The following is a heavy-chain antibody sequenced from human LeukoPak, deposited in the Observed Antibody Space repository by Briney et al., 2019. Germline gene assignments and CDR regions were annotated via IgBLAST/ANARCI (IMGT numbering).Heavy chain of an antibody. CDR1: GFTFSNYA. D-gene: IGHD6-19*01. V-gene: IGHV3-23*01. CDR3: ARGHSSGWYYFDY. Sequence: GGSLRLSCAASGFTFSNYAMTWVRQAPGRGLEWVSTISGGGGTTHYADSVKGRFIISRDNSKNTLSLQMNSLRAEDTAVYYCARGHSSGWYYFDYWGQGTPVTVSS. J-gene: IGHJ4*02. CDR2: ISGGGGTT.